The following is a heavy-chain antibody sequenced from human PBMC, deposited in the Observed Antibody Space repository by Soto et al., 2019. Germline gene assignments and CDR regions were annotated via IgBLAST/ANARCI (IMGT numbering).Heavy chain of an antibody. Sequence: PLGSLRLSCAASGFTFSNAWMSWVRQAPGKGLEWVGRIKSKTDGGTTDYAAPVKGRFTISRDDSKNTLYLQMNSLKTEDTAVYYCTTHSGYELNSGSLQHWGQGTLVTVS. V-gene: IGHV3-15*01. J-gene: IGHJ1*01. CDR3: TTHSGYELNSGSLQH. CDR2: IKSKTDGGTT. D-gene: IGHD5-12*01. CDR1: GFTFSNAW.